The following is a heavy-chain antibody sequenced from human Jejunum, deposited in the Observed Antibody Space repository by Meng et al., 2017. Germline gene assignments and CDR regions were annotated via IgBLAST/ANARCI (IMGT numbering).Heavy chain of an antibody. CDR1: EFTFSSYA. CDR2: ITGSGGYT. Sequence: VRLVESGGGLVPPGGSLRLSCEASEFTFSSYAMNWARQAPGKGLGWVPVITGSGGYTHYADSVKGRFTISRDNSKNTLYLQMNSLRAEDTAVYYCAKEAPGTFDLWGQGTLVTVSS. CDR3: AKEAPGTFDL. V-gene: IGHV3-23*04. J-gene: IGHJ4*01.